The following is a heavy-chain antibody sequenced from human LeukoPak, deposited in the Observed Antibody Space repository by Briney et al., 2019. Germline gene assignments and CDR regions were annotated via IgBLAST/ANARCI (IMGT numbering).Heavy chain of an antibody. CDR1: GGSISSSSYY. CDR3: ARDRGTTSRLTAAGHFDY. CDR2: IYYSGST. V-gene: IGHV4-39*07. D-gene: IGHD1-1*01. J-gene: IGHJ4*02. Sequence: SETLSLTCTVSGGSISSSSYYWGWIRQPPGKGLEWIGSIYYSGSTYYNPSLKGRVTISVDTSKNQFSLKLSSVTAADTAVYYCARDRGTTSRLTAAGHFDYWGQGTQVTVSS.